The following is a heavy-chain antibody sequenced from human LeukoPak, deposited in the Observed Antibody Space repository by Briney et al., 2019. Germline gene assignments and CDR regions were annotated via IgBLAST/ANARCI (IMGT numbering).Heavy chain of an antibody. CDR1: GFTFSSYG. J-gene: IGHJ4*02. Sequence: SGGSLRLSCAASGFTFSSYGMHWVRQAPGKGLEWVAVIWYDGSNKYYADSVKGRFTISRDNSKNTLYLQMNSLKAEDAAVYYCARVLSGSYDNYFDYWGQGTLVTVSS. CDR2: IWYDGSNK. CDR3: ARVLSGSYDNYFDY. D-gene: IGHD1-26*01. V-gene: IGHV3-33*01.